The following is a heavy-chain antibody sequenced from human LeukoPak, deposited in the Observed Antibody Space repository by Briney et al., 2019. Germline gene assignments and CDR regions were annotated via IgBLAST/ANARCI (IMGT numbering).Heavy chain of an antibody. CDR1: GFTFSSYG. CDR3: AREPWGADTAMAVFDY. Sequence: GGSLRLSCAASGFTFSSYGMHWVRQAPGKGLEWVAFIRYDGSNKYYADSVKGRFTISRDNSKNTLYLQMNSLRAEDTAVYYCAREPWGADTAMAVFDYWGQGTLVTVSS. CDR2: IRYDGSNK. D-gene: IGHD5-18*01. J-gene: IGHJ4*02. V-gene: IGHV3-30*02.